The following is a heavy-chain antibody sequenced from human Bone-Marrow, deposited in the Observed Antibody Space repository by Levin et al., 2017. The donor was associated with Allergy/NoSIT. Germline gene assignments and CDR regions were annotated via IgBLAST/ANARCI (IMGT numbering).Heavy chain of an antibody. CDR2: IYYSGDT. D-gene: IGHD3-16*02. CDR1: NGSISSSIYY. V-gene: IGHV4-39*01. CDR3: ESHLVHEYYIWGSDRGDHDYFDY. Sequence: SETLSLTCTVSNGSISSSIYYWGWIRQPPGKGLEYVGSIYYSGDTFYNPSLRSRVTISVDTSKHQFSLQLCFVTAADTAVYYCESHLVHEYYIWGSDRGDHDYFDYWGQGAPVTVSS. J-gene: IGHJ4*02.